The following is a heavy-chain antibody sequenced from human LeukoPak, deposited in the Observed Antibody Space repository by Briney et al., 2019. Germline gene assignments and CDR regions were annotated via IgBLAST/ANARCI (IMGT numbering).Heavy chain of an antibody. Sequence: SETLSLTCTVSGGSISSYYWSWIRQPPGKGLEWIGHIFYTGSTIYNPSLKSRVTISVDKSKNQFSLKLSSVTTADTAVYYCARAGAWQIDPWGQGTLVTVSS. V-gene: IGHV4-59*01. CDR2: IFYTGST. CDR1: GGSISSYY. CDR3: ARAGAWQIDP. J-gene: IGHJ5*02. D-gene: IGHD3-10*01.